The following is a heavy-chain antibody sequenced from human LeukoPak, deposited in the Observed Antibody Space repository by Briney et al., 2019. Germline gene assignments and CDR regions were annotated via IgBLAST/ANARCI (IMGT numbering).Heavy chain of an antibody. CDR1: AYSISSGYY. CDR3: ARASIFGVVRTFFNWFDP. D-gene: IGHD3-3*01. J-gene: IGHJ5*02. Sequence: KSSVTLSFTCSGSAYSISSGYYWGWVRQPPGEGLGWIGTNYDSGSTYYNPSLRSRVTISVDTYKNQFPMNLTSVPAADTAVYYCARASIFGVVRTFFNWFDPWGQGTLVTVSS. CDR2: NYDSGST. V-gene: IGHV4-38-2*02.